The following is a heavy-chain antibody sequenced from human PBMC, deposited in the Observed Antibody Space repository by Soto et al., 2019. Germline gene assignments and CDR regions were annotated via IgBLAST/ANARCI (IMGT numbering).Heavy chain of an antibody. CDR3: ATDLGDGYNLGY. CDR2: FDPEDGET. D-gene: IGHD5-12*01. J-gene: IGHJ4*02. CDR1: GYTLTELS. Sequence: ASVKVFCKVSGYTLTELSMHWVRQAPGKGLEWMGGFDPEDGETIYAQKFQGRVTMTEDTSTDTAYMELSSLRSEDTAVYYCATDLGDGYNLGYWGQGTLVTVSS. V-gene: IGHV1-24*01.